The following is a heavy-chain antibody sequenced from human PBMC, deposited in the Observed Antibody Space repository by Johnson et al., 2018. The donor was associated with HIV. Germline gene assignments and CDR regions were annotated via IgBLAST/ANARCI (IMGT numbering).Heavy chain of an antibody. V-gene: IGHV3-11*04. CDR2: ISSSGDTT. Sequence: QVQLVESGGGLVKPGGSLRLSCAASGFTFSDYYMSWVRQAPGKGLEWVSYISSSGDTTYYADSVKGRFTISRDNSKNTLYLQMNSLRAEDTAVYYCAKETPSSGGTFDIWGQGTMVTVSS. J-gene: IGHJ3*02. CDR1: GFTFSDYY. D-gene: IGHD6-25*01. CDR3: AKETPSSGGTFDI.